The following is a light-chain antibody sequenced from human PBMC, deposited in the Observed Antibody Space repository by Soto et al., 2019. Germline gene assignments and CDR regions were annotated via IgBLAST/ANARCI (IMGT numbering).Light chain of an antibody. Sequence: DIQMTQSPSSLSASVGGRVTITCRASQDIGTSLDWFQQKPGTAPKRLIYTISDLQSGVPSRFSGGGSGTEFTLTISSLQPEDSATYYCLQHYAFPFTFGPWTKVHV. J-gene: IGKJ3*01. CDR2: TIS. CDR1: QDIGTS. V-gene: IGKV1-17*01. CDR3: LQHYAFPFT.